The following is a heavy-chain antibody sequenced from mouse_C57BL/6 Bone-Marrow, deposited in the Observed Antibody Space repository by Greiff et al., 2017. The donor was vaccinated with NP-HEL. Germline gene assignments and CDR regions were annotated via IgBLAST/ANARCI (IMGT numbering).Heavy chain of an antibody. CDR3: TRDEYGSPWDY. CDR1: GFTFSSYA. Sequence: EVMLVESGEGLVKPGGSLKLSCAASGFTFSSYAMSWVRQTPEKRLEWVAYISSGGDYIYYADTVKGRFTISRDNARNTLYLQMSSLKSEDTAMYYCTRDEYGSPWDYWGQGTSVTVSS. V-gene: IGHV5-9-1*02. D-gene: IGHD1-1*01. J-gene: IGHJ4*01. CDR2: ISSGGDYI.